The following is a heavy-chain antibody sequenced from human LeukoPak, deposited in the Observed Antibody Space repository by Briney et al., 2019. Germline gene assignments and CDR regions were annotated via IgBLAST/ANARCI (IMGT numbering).Heavy chain of an antibody. CDR1: GYSFNSYW. J-gene: IGHJ6*04. CDR2: IYPGDSDT. Sequence: GESLKISRKGSGYSFNSYWIGWVRQLPGKGLGWGGIIYPGDSDTRYSPSSQGQVTISADKSISTAYLQWSSLKASDTAMYYCASRGANYYYDGMDVWGEGSTVTASS. V-gene: IGHV5-51*01. CDR3: ASRGANYYYDGMDV. D-gene: IGHD5-24*01.